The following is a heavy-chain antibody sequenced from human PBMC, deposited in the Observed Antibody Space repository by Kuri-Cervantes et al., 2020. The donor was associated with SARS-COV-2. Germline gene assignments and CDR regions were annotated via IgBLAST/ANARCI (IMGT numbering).Heavy chain of an antibody. CDR3: AKEGGDGNYADYSFDY. V-gene: IGHV3-23*01. Sequence: GGSLRLSCAASGFTFSRYAMSWVRQAPGKGLEWVSAISGSGGSTYYADSVECRFTISRDNSKNTLYLQTNSLRAEDTAVYYCAKEGGDGNYADYSFDYWGQGTLVTVSS. J-gene: IGHJ4*02. CDR2: ISGSGGST. CDR1: GFTFSRYA. D-gene: IGHD4-17*01.